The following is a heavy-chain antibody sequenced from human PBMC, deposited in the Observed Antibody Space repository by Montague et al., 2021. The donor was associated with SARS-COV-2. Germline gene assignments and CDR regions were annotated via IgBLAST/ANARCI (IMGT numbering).Heavy chain of an antibody. J-gene: IGHJ4*02. V-gene: IGHV4-59*08. CDR3: ARGFDY. Sequence: SETLSLTCTVSGGSISSYYWIWIRQPPGKGLEWIGYIYYSGSTNYNPSLKSRVTISVDTSKNQFSLKLSSVTAADTAVYYCARGFDYWGQGTLVTVSS. CDR2: IYYSGST. CDR1: GGSISSYY.